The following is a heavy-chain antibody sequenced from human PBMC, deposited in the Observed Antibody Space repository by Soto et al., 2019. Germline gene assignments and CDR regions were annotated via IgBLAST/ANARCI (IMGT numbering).Heavy chain of an antibody. Sequence: EVQLVESGGGLVQPGRSLRLSCAASGFTFDDYAMHWVRQAPGKGLEWVSGISWNSGSIGYADSVKGRFTISRDNAKNSLYLQMNRLRAEDTALYYCAKVASTVTIYYYMDVWGKGTTVTVSS. D-gene: IGHD4-17*01. CDR2: ISWNSGSI. J-gene: IGHJ6*03. CDR3: AKVASTVTIYYYMDV. CDR1: GFTFDDYA. V-gene: IGHV3-9*01.